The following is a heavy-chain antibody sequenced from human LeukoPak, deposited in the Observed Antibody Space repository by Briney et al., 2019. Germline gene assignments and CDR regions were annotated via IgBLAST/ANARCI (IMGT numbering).Heavy chain of an antibody. Sequence: SETLSLTCTVSGGSISSSSYYWGWIRQPPGKGLEWIGSIYYSGSTYYNPSLKSRVTISVDTSKNQFSLKLSSVTAADTAVYYCARRRGFWSGIFDYWGQGTLVTVSS. CDR2: IYYSGST. D-gene: IGHD3-3*01. CDR1: GGSISSSSYY. V-gene: IGHV4-39*07. J-gene: IGHJ4*02. CDR3: ARRRGFWSGIFDY.